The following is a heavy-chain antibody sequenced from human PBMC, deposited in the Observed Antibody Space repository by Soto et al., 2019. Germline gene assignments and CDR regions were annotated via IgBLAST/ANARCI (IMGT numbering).Heavy chain of an antibody. CDR2: MNPNSGNT. V-gene: IGHV1-8*02. Sequence: ASVKVSCKASGGTFSSYAISWVRQAPGQGLEWMGWMNPNSGNTGYAQKFQGRVTMTRNTSISTAYMELSSLRSEDTAVYYCARAASIRGYSGYAAGYYYMDVWGKGTTVTVSS. CDR1: GGTFSSYA. D-gene: IGHD5-12*01. J-gene: IGHJ6*03. CDR3: ARAASIRGYSGYAAGYYYMDV.